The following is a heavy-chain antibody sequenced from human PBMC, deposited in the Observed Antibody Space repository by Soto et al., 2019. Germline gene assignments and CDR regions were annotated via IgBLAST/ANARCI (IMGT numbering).Heavy chain of an antibody. CDR2: ISHDGSKK. CDR1: GFTFSTYV. J-gene: IGHJ4*02. CDR3: AKDSSIHPFAY. Sequence: QVQLVESGGGVVQPGTSLRLSCAASGFTFSTYVMHWVRQAPGKGLEWVSFISHDGSKKQCADSVKDRFSISRDNSKNMLYLQMDSLRLEDTAVYYCAKDSSIHPFAYWGQGALVAVSS. D-gene: IGHD2-2*01. V-gene: IGHV3-30*18.